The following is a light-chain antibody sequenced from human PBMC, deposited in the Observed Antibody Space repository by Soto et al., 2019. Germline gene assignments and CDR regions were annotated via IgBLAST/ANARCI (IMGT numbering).Light chain of an antibody. Sequence: QSALTQPPSASGSPGQSVTISCTGTSSDVGGYNFVSWYQHHPGKAPKPIIYEVNKRPSGVPNRFSGSKSGNTASLTVSGLQAEDEADYYCNSYAGSNIYVFGTGTKVTVL. CDR2: EVN. CDR1: SSDVGGYNF. V-gene: IGLV2-8*01. J-gene: IGLJ1*01. CDR3: NSYAGSNIYV.